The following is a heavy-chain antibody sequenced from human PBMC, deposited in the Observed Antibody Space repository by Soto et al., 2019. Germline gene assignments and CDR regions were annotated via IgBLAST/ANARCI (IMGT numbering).Heavy chain of an antibody. CDR2: ISFDGSSK. CDR1: GFPFSSYA. CDR3: ANTGRDYGDSPNDY. J-gene: IGHJ4*02. Sequence: QVQLVESGGGVVQPGRSLRLSCAASGFPFSSYAMHWVRQAPGKGLEWVAVISFDGSSKYYADSVKGRFTISRDNSRNTLYLQMNSLRADDTAMYYCANTGRDYGDSPNDYWGQGILVTVSS. D-gene: IGHD4-17*01. V-gene: IGHV3-30*18.